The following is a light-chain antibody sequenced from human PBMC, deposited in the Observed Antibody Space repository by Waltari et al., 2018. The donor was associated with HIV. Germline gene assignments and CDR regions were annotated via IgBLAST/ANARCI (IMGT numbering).Light chain of an antibody. Sequence: QSVLTQPPSASGTPGQRVTISCSGSSANIGNNYVYWYQQLPETAPKLLIYRNHQRPSGVPDRFSGSKSGTSASLAVSGLRSEDEGDYYCAAWDDGLSSVVFGGGTKLTVL. CDR1: SANIGNNY. CDR3: AAWDDGLSSVV. CDR2: RNH. V-gene: IGLV1-47*01. J-gene: IGLJ2*01.